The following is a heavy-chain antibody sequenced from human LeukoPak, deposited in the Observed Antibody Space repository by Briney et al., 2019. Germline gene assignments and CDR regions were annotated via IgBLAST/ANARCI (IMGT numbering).Heavy chain of an antibody. J-gene: IGHJ5*02. V-gene: IGHV4-59*01. CDR2: ISNSGST. CDR3: ARRRDEFADYGFTS. CDR1: GDSISSNY. Sequence: SETLSLTCTVSGDSISSNYWSWIRQPPGKGLEWIGYISNSGSTKYNPSLKSRVTISVDTSKNLFSLKLTSMTAADTAFYYCARRRDEFADYGFTSWGQGTLVTVSS. D-gene: IGHD4-17*01.